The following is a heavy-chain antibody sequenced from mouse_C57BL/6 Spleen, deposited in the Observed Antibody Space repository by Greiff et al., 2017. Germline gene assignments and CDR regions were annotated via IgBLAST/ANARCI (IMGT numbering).Heavy chain of an antibody. V-gene: IGHV5-4*01. CDR2: ISDGGSYT. Sequence: VQLVESGGGLVKPGGSLKLSCAASGFTFSSYAMSWVRQTPEKRLEWVATISDGGSYTYYPDNVKGRFTISRDNAKNNLYLQMSHLKSEDTAMYYCARGAVSYYFDYWGQGTTLTVSS. CDR1: GFTFSSYA. D-gene: IGHD3-3*01. J-gene: IGHJ2*01. CDR3: ARGAVSYYFDY.